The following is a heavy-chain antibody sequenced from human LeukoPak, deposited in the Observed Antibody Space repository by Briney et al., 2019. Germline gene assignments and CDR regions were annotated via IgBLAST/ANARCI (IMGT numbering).Heavy chain of an antibody. CDR3: ANNLLSHGDYVYLDY. CDR2: ISGSGGST. CDR1: GFTFSSYA. Sequence: PGGSLRLSCAASGFTFSSYAMSWVRQAPGKGLEWVSAISGSGGSTYYADSVKGRFTISRDNSKNTLYLQMNSLRAEDTAVYYCANNLLSHGDYVYLDYWGQGTLVTVSS. D-gene: IGHD4-17*01. V-gene: IGHV3-23*01. J-gene: IGHJ4*02.